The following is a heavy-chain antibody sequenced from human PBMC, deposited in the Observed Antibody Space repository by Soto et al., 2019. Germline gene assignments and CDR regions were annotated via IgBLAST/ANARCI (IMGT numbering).Heavy chain of an antibody. V-gene: IGHV1-69*13. CDR1: GGTFSSYA. Sequence: ASVKVSCKASGGTFSSYAISWVRQAPGQGLEGMGGIIPIFGTANYAQKFQGRVTITADESTSTAYMELSSLRSEDTAVYYCARNQRTLVVVTSLDLWGPGTMLTVSS. CDR3: ARNQRTLVVVTSLDL. D-gene: IGHD2-21*02. CDR2: IIPIFGTA. J-gene: IGHJ2*01.